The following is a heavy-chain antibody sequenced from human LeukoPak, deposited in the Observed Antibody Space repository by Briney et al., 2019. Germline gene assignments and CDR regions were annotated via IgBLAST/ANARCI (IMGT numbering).Heavy chain of an antibody. CDR1: GYTFTSYG. D-gene: IGHD2-15*01. J-gene: IGHJ5*02. CDR3: ARDQGIVVVVAATWANWFDP. CDR2: ISAYNGNT. V-gene: IGHV1-18*01. Sequence: ASVKVSCKASGYTFTSYGISWVRQAPGQGLEWMGWISAYNGNTNYAQKLQGRVTTTTDTSTSTAYMELRSLRSDDTAVYYCARDQGIVVVVAATWANWFDPWGQGTLVTVSS.